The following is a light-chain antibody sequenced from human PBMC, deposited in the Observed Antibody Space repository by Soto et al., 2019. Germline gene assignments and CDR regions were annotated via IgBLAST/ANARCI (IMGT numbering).Light chain of an antibody. Sequence: QSVLTQPPSVSGAPGQRVTISCTGSSSNIGAGFDVHWYQQRPGTAPKLLIFGNTNRPSGVPDRFSGSKSGTSASLAITGLQAEDEGDYYCQSYVRTLSDRYVFGTGTKVTVL. CDR1: SSNIGAGFD. V-gene: IGLV1-40*01. CDR3: QSYVRTLSDRYV. CDR2: GNT. J-gene: IGLJ1*01.